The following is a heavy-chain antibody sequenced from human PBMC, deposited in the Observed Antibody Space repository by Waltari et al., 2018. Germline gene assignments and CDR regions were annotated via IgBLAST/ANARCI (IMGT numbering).Heavy chain of an antibody. CDR1: GGSISSYY. CDR3: ARDRKSMITFGGVIANYYYYGMDV. CDR2: IYYSGST. V-gene: IGHV4-59*01. D-gene: IGHD3-16*02. Sequence: QVQLQESGPGLVKPSETLSLTCTVSGGSISSYYWSWIRQPPGKGLEWIGYIYYSGSTNYNPSLKSRVTISVDTSKNQCSLKLSSVTAADTAVYYCARDRKSMITFGGVIANYYYYGMDVWGQGTTVTVSS. J-gene: IGHJ6*02.